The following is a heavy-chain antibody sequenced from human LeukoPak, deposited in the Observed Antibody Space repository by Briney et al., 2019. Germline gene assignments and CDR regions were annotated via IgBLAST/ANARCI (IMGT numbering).Heavy chain of an antibody. CDR3: ARGPAVTWLYYFDY. D-gene: IGHD4-17*01. Sequence: SETLSLTCAVYGGSFSGYYWSWIRQPPGKGLEWIGEINHSGSTNYNPSLKSRVTISVDTSKNQFSLKVSSVTAADTAVYYCARGPAVTWLYYFDYWGQGTLVTVSS. J-gene: IGHJ4*02. V-gene: IGHV4-34*01. CDR1: GGSFSGYY. CDR2: INHSGST.